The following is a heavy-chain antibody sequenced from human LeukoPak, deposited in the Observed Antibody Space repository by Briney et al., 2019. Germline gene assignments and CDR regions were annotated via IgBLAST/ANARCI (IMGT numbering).Heavy chain of an antibody. D-gene: IGHD3-3*01. CDR2: MNPNSGNT. V-gene: IGHV1-8*03. CDR1: GYTFTSYD. CDR3: ARVTEYYDFWSGYYTVHFDY. Sequence: GASVKVSCKASGYTFTSYDINWVRPATGQGLEWMGWMNPNSGNTGYAQKFQGRVTITRNTSISTAYMELSSLRSEDTAVYYCARVTEYYDFWSGYYTVHFDYWGQGTLVTVSS. J-gene: IGHJ4*02.